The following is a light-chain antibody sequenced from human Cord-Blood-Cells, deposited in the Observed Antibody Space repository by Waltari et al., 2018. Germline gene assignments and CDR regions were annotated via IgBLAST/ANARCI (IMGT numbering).Light chain of an antibody. CDR2: DVS. CDR1: SSDVGGYNY. V-gene: IGLV2-14*01. Sequence: QSALTQPASVSGSPGQSITISCTGTSSDVGGYNYVSCYQQHPGKAPKLMSYDVSKRPSGVSNRFSGSKSGNTASLTISGLQAEDEADYYCSSYTSSSTWVFGGGTKLTVL. CDR3: SSYTSSSTWV. J-gene: IGLJ3*02.